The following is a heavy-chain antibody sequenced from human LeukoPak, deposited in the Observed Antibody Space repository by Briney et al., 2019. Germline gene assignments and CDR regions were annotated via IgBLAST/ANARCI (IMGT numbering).Heavy chain of an antibody. CDR3: ARHFPGGSGYLYYFDY. Sequence: SETLSLTCTVSGGSISSRSYYWGWVRQPPGTGLEWIGTIYHSGSTYYNPSLRSRLFISVDTSKNQFSLKLSSVTAADTAVYYCARHFPGGSGYLYYFDYWGQGTLVTVSS. D-gene: IGHD3-3*01. V-gene: IGHV4-39*01. CDR1: GGSISSRSYY. CDR2: IYHSGST. J-gene: IGHJ4*02.